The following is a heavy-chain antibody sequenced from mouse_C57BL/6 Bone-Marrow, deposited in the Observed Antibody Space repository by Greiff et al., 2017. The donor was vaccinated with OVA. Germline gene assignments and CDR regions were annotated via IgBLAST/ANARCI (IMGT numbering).Heavy chain of an antibody. CDR1: GYTFTSYW. CDR2: IDPSDSYT. J-gene: IGHJ2*01. V-gene: IGHV1-50*01. Sequence: VQLQQSGAELVKPGASVKLSCKASGYTFTSYWMQWVKQRPGQGLEWIGEIDPSDSYTNYNQKFKGKATLTVDTSSSTAYMQLSSLTSEDSAVYYCARGPYWGQGTTLTVSS. CDR3: ARGPY.